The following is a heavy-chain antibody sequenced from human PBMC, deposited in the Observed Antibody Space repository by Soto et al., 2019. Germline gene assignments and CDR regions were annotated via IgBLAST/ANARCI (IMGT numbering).Heavy chain of an antibody. D-gene: IGHD3-16*01. V-gene: IGHV4-34*01. CDR1: GGSFSGYY. CDR2: INHSGIT. J-gene: IGHJ4*02. Sequence: QVLLEQWGAGLLKPSETLSLTCAVYGGSFSGYYWTWIRQPPGRGLEWLGEINHSGITDYNPSLKSRVSISIDTSKTQFSLKLNSVTAGDTAVYSWAVGPGMCLAGGGYWGQGTLVTVSS. CDR3: AVGPGMCLAGGGY.